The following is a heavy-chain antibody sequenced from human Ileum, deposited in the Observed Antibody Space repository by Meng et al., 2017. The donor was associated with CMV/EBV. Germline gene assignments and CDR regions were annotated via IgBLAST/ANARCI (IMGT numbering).Heavy chain of an antibody. CDR3: APDVPQPLAQIDY. CDR1: DFTFADAW. J-gene: IGHJ4*02. D-gene: IGHD2-21*01. V-gene: IGHV3-15*05. CDR2: SRNKSEKWRI. Sequence: SCAVADFTFADAWINWVRQTPGEGLEWVRRSRNKSEKWRIEYAVPVRDRFIISRDNSRSMVFLQMYSLTTEDTGVYYCAPDVPQPLAQIDYWGPGTLVTVSS.